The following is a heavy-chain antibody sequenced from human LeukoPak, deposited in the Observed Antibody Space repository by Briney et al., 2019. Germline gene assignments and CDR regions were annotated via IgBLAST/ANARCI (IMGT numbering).Heavy chain of an antibody. CDR1: GFTVSSSY. CDR2: IYSGGST. CDR3: TRAYGGNSGY. J-gene: IGHJ4*02. Sequence: GGSLRLSCAASGFTVSSSYMSWVRQAPGKGLEWVSVIYSGGSTYYADSVKGRFTISRDNSKNTLYLQMNSLRAEDTAVYYCTRAYGGNSGYWGQGTLVTVSS. D-gene: IGHD4-23*01. V-gene: IGHV3-66*02.